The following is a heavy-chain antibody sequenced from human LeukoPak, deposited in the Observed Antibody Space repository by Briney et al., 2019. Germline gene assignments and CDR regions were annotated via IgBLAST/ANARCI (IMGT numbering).Heavy chain of an antibody. V-gene: IGHV4-34*01. CDR1: GGSFSGYY. Sequence: PSETLSLTCAVYGGSFSGYYWSWIRQPPGKGLEWIGEINHSGSTNYNPSLKSRVTISVDTSKNQFSLKLSSVTAADTAVYYCARHLKRYCSSTSCYNYYYYGMDVWGQGTTVTVSS. CDR2: INHSGST. CDR3: ARHLKRYCSSTSCYNYYYYGMDV. J-gene: IGHJ6*02. D-gene: IGHD2-2*02.